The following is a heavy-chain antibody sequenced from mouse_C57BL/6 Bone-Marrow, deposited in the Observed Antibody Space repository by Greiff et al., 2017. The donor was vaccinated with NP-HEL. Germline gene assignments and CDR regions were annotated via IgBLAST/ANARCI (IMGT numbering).Heavy chain of an antibody. Sequence: QVQLQQPGAELVMPGASVKLSCKASGYTFTSYWMHWVKQRPGQGLEWIGEIDPSDSYTNYNQKFKGKSTLTVDKSSSTAYMQLSSRTSEDSAVYYCARWKDYDGYFDYWGQGTTLTVSS. V-gene: IGHV1-69*01. J-gene: IGHJ2*01. CDR2: IDPSDSYT. D-gene: IGHD2-4*01. CDR3: ARWKDYDGYFDY. CDR1: GYTFTSYW.